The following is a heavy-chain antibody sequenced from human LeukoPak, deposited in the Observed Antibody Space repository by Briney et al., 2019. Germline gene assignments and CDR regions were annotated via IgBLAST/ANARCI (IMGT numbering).Heavy chain of an antibody. J-gene: IGHJ6*03. CDR2: ISAYNDNT. D-gene: IGHD6-13*01. Sequence: ASVKVSCKASGYTFTSYGISWVRQAPGQGLEWMGWISAYNDNTNYAQKLQGRVTMTTDTSTSTAYMELRSLRSDDTAVYYCARQAADRIYYYMDVWGKGTTVTVSS. CDR3: ARQAADRIYYYMDV. V-gene: IGHV1-18*01. CDR1: GYTFTSYG.